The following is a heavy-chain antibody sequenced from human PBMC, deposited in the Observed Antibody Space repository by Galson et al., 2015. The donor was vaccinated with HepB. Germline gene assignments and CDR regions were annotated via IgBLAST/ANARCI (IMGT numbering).Heavy chain of an antibody. J-gene: IGHJ5*02. CDR3: AREEFIVVVPAAIWFDP. CDR2: IKQDGSEK. CDR1: GFTFSSYW. D-gene: IGHD2-2*01. V-gene: IGHV3-7*03. Sequence: SLRLSCAASGFTFSSYWMSWVRQAPGKGLEWVANIKQDGSEKYYVDSVKGRFTISRDNAKNSLYLQMNSLRAEDTAVYYCAREEFIVVVPAAIWFDPWGQGTLVTVSS.